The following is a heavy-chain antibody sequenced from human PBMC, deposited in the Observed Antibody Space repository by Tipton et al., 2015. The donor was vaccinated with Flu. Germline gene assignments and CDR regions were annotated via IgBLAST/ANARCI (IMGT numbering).Heavy chain of an antibody. Sequence: TLSLTCAVYGGSFSGYYWSWIRQPPGKGLEWIGEINHSGSTNYNPSLKSRVIISVDTSKNHFSLKLSSVTAADTAVYYCVVLSLLTFYWGQGRLVTVSS. CDR2: INHSGST. J-gene: IGHJ4*02. CDR3: VVLSLLTFY. D-gene: IGHD2-21*01. V-gene: IGHV4-34*01. CDR1: GGSFSGYY.